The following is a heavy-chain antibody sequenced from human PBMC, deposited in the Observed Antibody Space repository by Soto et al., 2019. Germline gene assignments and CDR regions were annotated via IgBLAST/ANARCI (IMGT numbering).Heavy chain of an antibody. CDR3: ARDMEYCSGASCPDFDY. D-gene: IGHD2-15*01. V-gene: IGHV1-69*08. J-gene: IGHJ4*02. CDR1: GGTLSSYT. CDR2: IIPNLGVT. Sequence: QVQLVQSVAEVKKPGSSLKVSCKASGGTLSSYTFSWVRQAPGQGREWMGRIIPNLGVTNYAQNFQGRITIIVDKATSTAYMEVSSLRSEDTAVYYCARDMEYCSGASCPDFDYWGQGTLVTVSS.